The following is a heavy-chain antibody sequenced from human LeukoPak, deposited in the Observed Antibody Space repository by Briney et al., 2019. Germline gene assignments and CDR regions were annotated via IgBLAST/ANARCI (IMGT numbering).Heavy chain of an antibody. V-gene: IGHV3-11*01. CDR1: GFTFSDYY. CDR3: ARVRYAGYYMDV. J-gene: IGHJ6*03. CDR2: ISGGGSTI. Sequence: GGSLRLSCAASGFTFSDYYMSWIRQAPGKGLERVSYISGGGSTIYHADSVKGRFTISRDNGKKSLYLQMNSLRAEDTAVYYCARVRYAGYYMDVRGKGTTVTVSS. D-gene: IGHD2-8*01.